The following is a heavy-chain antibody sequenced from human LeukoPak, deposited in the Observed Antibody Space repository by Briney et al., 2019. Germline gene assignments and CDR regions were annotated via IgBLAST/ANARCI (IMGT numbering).Heavy chain of an antibody. CDR3: ARGMTTVTKNANYYFDY. V-gene: IGHV4-34*01. D-gene: IGHD4-17*01. CDR2: INHSGST. CDR1: GGSSSGYY. Sequence: SETLSLTCAVYGGSSSGYYWSWIRQPPGKGLEWIGEINHSGSTNYNPSLKSRVTISVDTSKNQFSLKLSSVTAADTAVYYCARGMTTVTKNANYYFDYWGQGTLVTVSS. J-gene: IGHJ4*02.